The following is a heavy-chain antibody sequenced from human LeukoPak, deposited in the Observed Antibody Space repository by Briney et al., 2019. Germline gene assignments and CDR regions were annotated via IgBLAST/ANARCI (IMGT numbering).Heavy chain of an antibody. CDR2: INSDGSST. V-gene: IGHV3-74*01. Sequence: PGGSLRLSCAASGFTFSSYWMNWVRQAPGKGLVRVSRINSDGSSTNYADSVKGRFTISRDNAKNTLYLQMNSLRAEDTAVYYCARYYYDSSRGAYWGQGTLVTVSS. CDR3: ARYYYDSSRGAY. J-gene: IGHJ4*02. D-gene: IGHD3-22*01. CDR1: GFTFSSYW.